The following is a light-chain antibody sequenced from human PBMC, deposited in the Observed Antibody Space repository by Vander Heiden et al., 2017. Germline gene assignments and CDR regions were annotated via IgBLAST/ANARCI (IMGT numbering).Light chain of an antibody. Sequence: SHELTQAPSVSVSPGQTASITCSGNELEDKFTSWYQCKPGQSPVLVIFQDYKRPSGIPERFSGSNSGNTATLTISGTQAIDEAEYYCQAWDSNTAIFGGGTKLTVL. V-gene: IGLV3-1*01. J-gene: IGLJ2*01. CDR1: ELEDKF. CDR2: QDY. CDR3: QAWDSNTAI.